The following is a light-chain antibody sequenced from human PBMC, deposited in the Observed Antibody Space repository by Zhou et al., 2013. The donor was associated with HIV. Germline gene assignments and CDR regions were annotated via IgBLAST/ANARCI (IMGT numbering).Light chain of an antibody. CDR3: QQYGSSPTT. V-gene: IGKV3-20*01. CDR2: GAS. J-gene: IGKJ1*01. Sequence: EIVLTQSPGTLSLSPGERATLSCRASQSVNSRYLAWYQQKPGQAPRLLIYGASSRATGIPDRFSGSGSGTDFTLTISRLEPEDFAVYYCQQYGSSPTTFGQGTKVEIK. CDR1: QSVNSRY.